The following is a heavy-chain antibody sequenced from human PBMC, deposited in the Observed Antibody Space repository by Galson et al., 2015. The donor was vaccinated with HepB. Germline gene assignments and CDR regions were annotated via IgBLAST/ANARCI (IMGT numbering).Heavy chain of an antibody. D-gene: IGHD6-19*01. CDR2: INAGNGNT. CDR1: GYTFTSYA. V-gene: IGHV1-3*01. J-gene: IGHJ4*02. Sequence: SVKVSCKASGYTFTSYAMHWVRQAPGQRREWMGWINAGNGNTKYSQKFQGRVTITRDTSASTAYMELSSLRSEDTAVYYCARDGHSCGWYCDYWGQGTLVTVSS. CDR3: ARDGHSCGWYCDY.